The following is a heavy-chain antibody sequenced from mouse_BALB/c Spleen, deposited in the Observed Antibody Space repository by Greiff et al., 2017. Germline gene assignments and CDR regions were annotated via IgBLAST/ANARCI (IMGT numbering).Heavy chain of an antibody. CDR2: IYPGNVNT. V-gene: IGHV1S56*01. CDR1: GYTFTSYY. J-gene: IGHJ3*01. CDR3: ARPYDGYYAWFAY. D-gene: IGHD2-3*01. Sequence: VKLQESGPELVKPGASVRISCKASGYTFTSYYIHWVKQRPGQGLEWIGWIYPGNVNTKYNEKFKGKATLTADKSSSTAYMQLSSLTSEDSAVYFCARPYDGYYAWFAYWGQGTLVTVSA.